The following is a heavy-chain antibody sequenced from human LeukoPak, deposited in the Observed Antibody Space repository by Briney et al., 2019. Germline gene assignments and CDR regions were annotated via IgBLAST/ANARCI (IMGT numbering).Heavy chain of an antibody. CDR3: ARDGGFYGSGQIRENPSYYYYGMDV. CDR1: GGTFSSYA. Sequence: SVKVSCKASGGTFSSYAISWVRQAPGQGLEWMGGIIPIFGTANYAQKFQGRVTITADKSTSTAYMELSSLRSEDTAVYYCARDGGFYGSGQIRENPSYYYYGMDVWGKGTTVTVSS. D-gene: IGHD3-10*01. V-gene: IGHV1-69*06. CDR2: IIPIFGTA. J-gene: IGHJ6*04.